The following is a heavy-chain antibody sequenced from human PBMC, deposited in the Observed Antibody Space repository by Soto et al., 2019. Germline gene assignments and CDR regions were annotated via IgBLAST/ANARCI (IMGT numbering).Heavy chain of an antibody. CDR1: GYTFTSYG. Sequence: GASVKVSCKASGYTFTSYGISWVRQAPGQGLEWMGWISAYNGNTNYAQKLQGRVTMTTDTSTSTAYMELRSLRSDDTAVYYCARDRDLTYYDFWSGYLEWFDPWGQGTLVTVSS. V-gene: IGHV1-18*01. J-gene: IGHJ5*02. D-gene: IGHD3-3*01. CDR3: ARDRDLTYYDFWSGYLEWFDP. CDR2: ISAYNGNT.